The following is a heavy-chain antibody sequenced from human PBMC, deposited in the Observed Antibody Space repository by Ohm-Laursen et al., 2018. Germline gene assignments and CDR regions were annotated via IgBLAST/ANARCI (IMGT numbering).Heavy chain of an antibody. CDR2: INPNSGDT. V-gene: IGHV1-2*02. J-gene: IGHJ5*02. D-gene: IGHD3-10*01. CDR1: GYTFTGFY. CDR3: ARVSSGGGWFDP. Sequence: SVKVSCKASGYTFTGFYIYWVRQAPGQGLESMGWINPNSGDTKYAQKFQGRVTMTRDTSISTAYMELSRLRSDDTAVYYCARVSSGGGWFDPWGQGTLVTVSS.